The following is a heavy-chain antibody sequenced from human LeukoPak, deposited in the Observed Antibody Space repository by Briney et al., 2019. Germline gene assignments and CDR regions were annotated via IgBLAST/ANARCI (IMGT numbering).Heavy chain of an antibody. Sequence: ASVTVSCKASGYTFTSYDINWVRQATGQGLEWMGWMNPNSGNTGYAQKFQGRVTITRNTSISTAYMELSRLRSDDTAVYYCARDQAVAGRLFDYWGQGTLVTVSS. J-gene: IGHJ4*02. V-gene: IGHV1-8*03. D-gene: IGHD6-19*01. CDR3: ARDQAVAGRLFDY. CDR1: GYTFTSYD. CDR2: MNPNSGNT.